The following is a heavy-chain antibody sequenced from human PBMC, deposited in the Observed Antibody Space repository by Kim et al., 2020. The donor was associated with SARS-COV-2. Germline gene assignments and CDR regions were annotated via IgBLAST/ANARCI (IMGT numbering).Heavy chain of an antibody. Sequence: SLKSRVTISVDTSKNQFSLKLSSVTAADTAVYYCARRRYFDWFEGGGSDYWGQGTLVTVSS. V-gene: IGHV4-39*01. CDR3: ARRRYFDWFEGGGSDY. J-gene: IGHJ4*02. D-gene: IGHD3-9*01.